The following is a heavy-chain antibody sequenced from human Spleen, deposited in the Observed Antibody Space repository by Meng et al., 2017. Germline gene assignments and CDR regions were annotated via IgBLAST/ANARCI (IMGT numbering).Heavy chain of an antibody. V-gene: IGHV4-59*01. CDR3: ARVDSSGWHFDY. D-gene: IGHD6-19*01. Sequence: QVQLQESGPGLVKHSETLSLTCSVSGGSISNYYWSWIRQPPGKELEWLGYLYDSGKTSYRPSLKSRVSISADPSKNQFSLKLSSVTAADTAVYYCARVDSSGWHFDYWGQGTLVTVSS. J-gene: IGHJ4*02. CDR2: LYDSGKT. CDR1: GGSISNYY.